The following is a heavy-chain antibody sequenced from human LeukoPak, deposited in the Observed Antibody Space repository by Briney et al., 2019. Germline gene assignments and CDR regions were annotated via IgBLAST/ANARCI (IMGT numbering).Heavy chain of an antibody. D-gene: IGHD5-24*01. CDR3: ARQEMATTDFDY. CDR1: GYSFSRHW. CDR2: IYPGDSDI. Sequence: GESLKISCKGSGYSFSRHWIGWVRQMPGKGLEWMGIIYPGDSDIRYSPSFQGQVTISVDKSISTAFLQWSSLKASDTAMYYCARQEMATTDFDYWGQGTLVTVSS. V-gene: IGHV5-51*01. J-gene: IGHJ4*02.